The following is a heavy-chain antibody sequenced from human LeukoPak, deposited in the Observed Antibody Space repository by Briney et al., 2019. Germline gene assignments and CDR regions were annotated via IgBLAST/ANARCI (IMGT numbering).Heavy chain of an antibody. D-gene: IGHD3-10*01. CDR1: GFTFSSYA. CDR3: ARDVKAGSGIDY. CDR2: ISGSGGST. V-gene: IGHV3-23*01. J-gene: IGHJ4*02. Sequence: GGSLRLSCAASGFTFSSYAMSWVRQAPGKGLEWVSAISGSGGSTYYADSVKGRFTISRDNSKNTLYLQMNSLRAEDTAVYYCARDVKAGSGIDYWGQGTLVTVSS.